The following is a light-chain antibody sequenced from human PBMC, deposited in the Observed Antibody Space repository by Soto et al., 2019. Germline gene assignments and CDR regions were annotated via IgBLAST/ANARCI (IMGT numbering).Light chain of an antibody. Sequence: DIQMTQSPSTLSASVGGRVTITCRASQSVGTWVAWYQQKPGKAHKLLIYGAYNLEGGVPSRFSGSGSGTEFTLTITTLQPDDFATYFCQHYRRNTWSFGPGTKVDIK. CDR1: QSVGTW. CDR3: QHYRRNTWS. V-gene: IGKV1-5*01. CDR2: GAY. J-gene: IGKJ1*01.